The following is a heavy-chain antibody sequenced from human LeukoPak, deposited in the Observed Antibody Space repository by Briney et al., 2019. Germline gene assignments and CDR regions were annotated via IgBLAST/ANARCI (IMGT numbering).Heavy chain of an antibody. CDR3: ARDYSLNDFDY. J-gene: IGHJ4*02. V-gene: IGHV1-2*02. CDR2: INPYNGYT. D-gene: IGHD1-1*01. Sequence: GASVKVSCKSSGYTFTDHFIHWVRQAPGQGLEWVGEINPYNGYTKYAWRLQGRVTMTRDTSISTAFMEVSRLTSDDTAVYYCARDYSLNDFDYWGRGTLVTVAS. CDR1: GYTFTDHF.